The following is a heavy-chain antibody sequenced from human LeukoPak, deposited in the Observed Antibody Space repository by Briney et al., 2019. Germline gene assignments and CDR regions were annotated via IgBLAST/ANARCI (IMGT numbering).Heavy chain of an antibody. D-gene: IGHD1-26*01. CDR1: GFTFSSYA. CDR3: AKDQWDTATVYYFDY. CDR2: ISGSGGST. Sequence: GGSLRLSCAASGFTFSSYAMNWVRQAPGRGRDWFSGISGSGGSTYYTDSVKGRFTISRDNSKNTLYVQMNSLRAEDTAVYYCAKDQWDTATVYYFDYWGQGTLVTVSS. J-gene: IGHJ4*02. V-gene: IGHV3-23*01.